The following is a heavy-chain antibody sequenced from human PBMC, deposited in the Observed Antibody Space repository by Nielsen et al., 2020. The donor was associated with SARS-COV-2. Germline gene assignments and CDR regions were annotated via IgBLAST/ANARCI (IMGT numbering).Heavy chain of an antibody. V-gene: IGHV3-21*01. CDR1: GFTFSSYS. CDR2: ISSSSSYI. D-gene: IGHD2/OR15-2a*01. CDR3: ARGKGLCDY. Sequence: GESLKISCAASGFTFSSYSMNWVRQAPGKGLEWVSSISSSSSYIYYADSVKGRFTISRDNAKNSLYLQMNSLRAEDTAVYYCARGKGLCDYWGQGTLVTVSS. J-gene: IGHJ4*02.